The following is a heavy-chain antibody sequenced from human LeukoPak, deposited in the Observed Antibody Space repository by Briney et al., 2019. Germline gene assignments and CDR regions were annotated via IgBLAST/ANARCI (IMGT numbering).Heavy chain of an antibody. CDR2: IYTSGST. CDR3: ARRAVESGYDY. CDR1: GGSISSYY. Sequence: PSETLSLTCTVSGGSISSYYWSWIRQPAGKGLEWIGRIYTSGSTYYNPSLKSRVTISVDTSKNQFSLKLSSVTAADTAVYYCARRAVESGYDYWGQGTLVTVSS. J-gene: IGHJ4*02. D-gene: IGHD6-25*01. V-gene: IGHV4-4*07.